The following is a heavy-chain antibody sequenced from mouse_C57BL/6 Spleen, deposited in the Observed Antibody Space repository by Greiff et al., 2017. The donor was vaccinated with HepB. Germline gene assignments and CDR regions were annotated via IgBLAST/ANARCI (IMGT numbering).Heavy chain of an antibody. Sequence: QVHVKQPGAELVKPGASVKLSCKASGYTFTSYWMQWVKQRPGQGLEWIGEIDPSDSYTNYNQKFKGKATLTVDTSSSTAYMQLSSLTSEDSAVYYCARHPGGSYGGYFDVWGTGTTVTVSS. J-gene: IGHJ1*03. CDR1: GYTFTSYW. CDR3: ARHPGGSYGGYFDV. V-gene: IGHV1-50*01. CDR2: IDPSDSYT. D-gene: IGHD1-1*02.